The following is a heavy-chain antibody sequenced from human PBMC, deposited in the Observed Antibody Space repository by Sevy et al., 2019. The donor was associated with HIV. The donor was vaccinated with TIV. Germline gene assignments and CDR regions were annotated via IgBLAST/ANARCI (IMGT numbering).Heavy chain of an antibody. CDR1: GGSFSGYY. J-gene: IGHJ4*02. CDR3: ARGSISVVVPAAKYDY. D-gene: IGHD2-2*01. V-gene: IGHV4-34*01. Sequence: SETLSLTCAVYGGSFSGYYWSWIRQPPGKGLEWIGEINHRGSTNYNPSLKSRVTISVDTSKNQFSLKLGSVTAADTAVYYCARGSISVVVPAAKYDYWGQGTLVTVSS. CDR2: INHRGST.